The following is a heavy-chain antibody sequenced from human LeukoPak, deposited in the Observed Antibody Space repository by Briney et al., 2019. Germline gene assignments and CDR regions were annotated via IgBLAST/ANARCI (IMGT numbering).Heavy chain of an antibody. J-gene: IGHJ3*02. CDR2: IVVGSGNT. V-gene: IGHV1-58*01. CDR3: ARGSLTMIAGWHAFDI. CDR1: GGTFTSSA. D-gene: IGHD3-22*01. Sequence: SVKVSCKASGGTFTSSAVQWVRQARGQRLEWIGWIVVGSGNTNYAQRFQERVTITRVTSISTAYMELSRLRSDDTAVYYCARGSLTMIAGWHAFDIWGQGTMVTVSS.